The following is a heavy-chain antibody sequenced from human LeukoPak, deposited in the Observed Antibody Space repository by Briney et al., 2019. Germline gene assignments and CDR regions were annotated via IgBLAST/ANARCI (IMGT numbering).Heavy chain of an antibody. CDR2: ISSSSSYI. D-gene: IGHD6-13*01. J-gene: IGHJ5*02. CDR1: GFTFSSYS. CDR3: ARDGQQQLVLNQNWFDP. Sequence: GGSLRLSCAASGFTFSSYSMNWVRQAPGKGLEWVSSISSSSSYIYYADSVKGRFTISRDNAKNSLYLQMNSLRAEDTAVYYCARDGQQQLVLNQNWFDPWGQGTLVTVSS. V-gene: IGHV3-21*01.